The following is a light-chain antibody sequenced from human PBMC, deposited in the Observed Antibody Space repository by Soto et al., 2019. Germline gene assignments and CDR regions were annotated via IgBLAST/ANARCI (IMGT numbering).Light chain of an antibody. Sequence: VLTQSPDTLYFSPGERATLSCRAIHSFSSYLAWYQQKPAQAPRLLIYAASSRATGIPDRFSGSASGTDFTLAIRSLEPEDFAVYYCQQYGTLPLTVGGGTKVDIK. CDR2: AAS. J-gene: IGKJ4*01. CDR3: QQYGTLPLT. V-gene: IGKV3-20*01. CDR1: HSFSSY.